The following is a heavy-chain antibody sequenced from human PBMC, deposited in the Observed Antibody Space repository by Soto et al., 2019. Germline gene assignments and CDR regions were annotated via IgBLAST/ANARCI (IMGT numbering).Heavy chain of an antibody. Sequence: ASVKVSCKASGYSFTSTGISWVRQAPGQGPEWMGWTSTFNGEAKYAQKLQGRVTMTTDTSTTTAYMELRSLTSDDTAVYYCARDLDGSGSYFTDYWGQGTLVTVSS. CDR1: GYSFTSTG. J-gene: IGHJ4*02. CDR2: TSTFNGEA. D-gene: IGHD3-10*01. V-gene: IGHV1-18*01. CDR3: ARDLDGSGSYFTDY.